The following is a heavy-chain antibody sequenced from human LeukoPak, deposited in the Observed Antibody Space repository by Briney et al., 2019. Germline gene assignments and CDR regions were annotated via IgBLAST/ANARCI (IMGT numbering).Heavy chain of an antibody. Sequence: GVSLRLSCAASGFTFSSYAMSWVGQGPGKGLEWVSAISGSGGSTYYADSVKGRFTTSRDNSKNTLYLQMNSLIAEDTAVYYCAKDGYGDGWFDPWGQGTLVTVSS. J-gene: IGHJ5*02. V-gene: IGHV3-23*01. CDR2: ISGSGGST. CDR3: AKDGYGDGWFDP. CDR1: GFTFSSYA. D-gene: IGHD4-17*01.